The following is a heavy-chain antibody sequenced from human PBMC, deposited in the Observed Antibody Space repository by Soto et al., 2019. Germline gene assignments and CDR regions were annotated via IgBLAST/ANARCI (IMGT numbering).Heavy chain of an antibody. Sequence: QVQLQESGPGLVKPSETLSLICTVSGGSVSGDKNYWSWIRQSPGKGLEWIGYISYSGATNYNPSLKSRLTISVDRYKNQFALKLSSVTASDTALYYCATSRRFAFDFWGQGTTVIVSS. CDR3: ATSRRFAFDF. V-gene: IGHV4-61*01. CDR2: ISYSGAT. D-gene: IGHD3-16*01. CDR1: GGSVSGDKNY. J-gene: IGHJ3*01.